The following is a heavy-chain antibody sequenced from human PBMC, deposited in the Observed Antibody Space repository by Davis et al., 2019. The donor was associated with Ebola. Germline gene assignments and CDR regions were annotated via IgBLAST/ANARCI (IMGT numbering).Heavy chain of an antibody. J-gene: IGHJ4*02. CDR3: TKRVGSRSGFEN. Sequence: AASVKVSCKASGYTFINYDINWVRQATGQGLKWMGWMNPNSGNTGFAQKFQGRITMTRNLSMNTAYMELSSLRSDDTAVYYCTKRVGSRSGFENWGQGSLVTVSS. CDR2: MNPNSGNT. D-gene: IGHD1-26*01. CDR1: GYTFINYD. V-gene: IGHV1-8*01.